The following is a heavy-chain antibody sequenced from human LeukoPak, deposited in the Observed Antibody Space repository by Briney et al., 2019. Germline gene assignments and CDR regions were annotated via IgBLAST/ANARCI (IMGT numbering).Heavy chain of an antibody. CDR3: ASYKTYYDSSGNPFDY. D-gene: IGHD3-22*01. J-gene: IGHJ4*02. V-gene: IGHV4-38-2*02. Sequence: PSETLSLTCTVFGSSINSVYSWGWIRQPPGKGLEWIGSIYHNGNTYYNSSLKSRVTISVHTSENQFSLELSSVTAADTAVYYCASYKTYYDSSGNPFDYWGQGTLVTVSS. CDR1: GSSINSVYS. CDR2: IYHNGNT.